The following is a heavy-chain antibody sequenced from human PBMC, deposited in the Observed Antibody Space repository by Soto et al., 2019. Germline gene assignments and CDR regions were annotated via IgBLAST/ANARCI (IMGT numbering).Heavy chain of an antibody. CDR2: IFYSGRN. CDR1: GGSISSYY. V-gene: IGHV4-59*01. CDR3: ARADYYGSGFGY. D-gene: IGHD3-10*01. Sequence: PSETLSLTCTVSGGSISSYYWSWIRQPPGKGLEWIGYIFYSGRNNYNPSLKSRVTMSVDTPKNQFTLKLSSVTAADTAVYYCARADYYGSGFGYWGQGTLVTVSS. J-gene: IGHJ4*02.